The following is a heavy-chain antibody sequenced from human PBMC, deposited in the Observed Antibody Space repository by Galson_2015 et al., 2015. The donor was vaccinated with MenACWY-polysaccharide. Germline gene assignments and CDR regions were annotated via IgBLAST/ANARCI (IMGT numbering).Heavy chain of an antibody. CDR1: GFTFSNYA. J-gene: IGHJ4*02. D-gene: IGHD2-2*01. CDR3: ARVRYSTGKYQFDY. V-gene: IGHV3-23*01. Sequence: SLRLSCAASGFTFSNYAVSWARQAPGKGLEWVSTIGGSGSNTHYADSVKGRFTISRDNSKNTLSLQMNSLRAEDTAVYYCARVRYSTGKYQFDYWGQGTLVAVSS. CDR2: IGGSGSNT.